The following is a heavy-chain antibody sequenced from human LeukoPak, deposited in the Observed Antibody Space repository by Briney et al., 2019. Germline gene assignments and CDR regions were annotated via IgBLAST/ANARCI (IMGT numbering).Heavy chain of an antibody. V-gene: IGHV7-4-1*02. D-gene: IGHD2-2*01. J-gene: IGHJ4*02. CDR3: ARDRCSSTSCYAPLDY. CDR2: INTNTGNP. Sequence: ASVKVSCKASGYTFTSYAMNWVRQAPGQGLEWMGWINTNTGNPTYAQGFTGRFVFSLDTSVSTAYLQISSLKAEDTAVYYCARDRCSSTSCYAPLDYWGQGTLVTVSS. CDR1: GYTFTSYA.